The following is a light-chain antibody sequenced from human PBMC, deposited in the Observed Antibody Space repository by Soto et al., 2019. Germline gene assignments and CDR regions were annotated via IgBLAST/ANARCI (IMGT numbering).Light chain of an antibody. V-gene: IGLV2-11*01. Sequence: HSVLTQPRSVSGSPGQSVTISCTGTSSDVGGYNSVSWYQHHPGKAPKLMIYDVRKRPSGVPDRFSGSKSDNTASLTISGLQAEDEADYYCCSYAGRYTYVFGTGTKLTVL. CDR2: DVR. CDR1: SSDVGGYNS. CDR3: CSYAGRYTYV. J-gene: IGLJ1*01.